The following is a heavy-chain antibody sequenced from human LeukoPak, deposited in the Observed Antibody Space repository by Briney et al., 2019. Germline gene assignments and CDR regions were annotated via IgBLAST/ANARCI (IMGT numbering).Heavy chain of an antibody. CDR3: ARERNGNEPFDY. CDR1: GASISSYY. Sequence: SETLSLTCTVSGASISSYYWSWIRQPPGKGLEWIGYLYNTRNTYYNPSLKSRVTISVDTSKNQFSLKVSSVTAADTAVYYCARERNGNEPFDYWGQGTLVTVSS. J-gene: IGHJ4*02. CDR2: LYNTRNT. D-gene: IGHD4-23*01. V-gene: IGHV4-59*01.